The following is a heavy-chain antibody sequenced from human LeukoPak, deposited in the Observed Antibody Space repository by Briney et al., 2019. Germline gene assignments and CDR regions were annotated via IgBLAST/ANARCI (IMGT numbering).Heavy chain of an antibody. V-gene: IGHV3-21*01. CDR3: ARDQRVGQTVTTPMAWFDP. Sequence: GGSLRLSCAASGFTFSSYSMNWVRQAPGKGLEWVSSISSSSGYIYYADSVKGRFTISRDNAKNSLYLQMNSLRAEDTAVYYCARDQRVGQTVTTPMAWFDPWGQGTLVTVSS. D-gene: IGHD4-17*01. CDR2: ISSSSGYI. J-gene: IGHJ5*02. CDR1: GFTFSSYS.